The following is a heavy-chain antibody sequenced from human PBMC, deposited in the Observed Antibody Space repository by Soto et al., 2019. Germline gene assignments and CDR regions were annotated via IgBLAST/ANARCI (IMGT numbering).Heavy chain of an antibody. D-gene: IGHD3-10*01. CDR3: ASGIRPDYYGSGSYNWFDP. V-gene: IGHV4-30-4*01. CDR1: GGSISSGENF. Sequence: PSETLSLTCTVSGGSISSGENFWNWIRQSPGKGLEWIGYIHHSGSTYYNPSLKSRLTISVDTSKNQISLKLNSVTAADTAVYYCASGIRPDYYGSGSYNWFDPWGQGTLVTVSS. CDR2: IHHSGST. J-gene: IGHJ5*02.